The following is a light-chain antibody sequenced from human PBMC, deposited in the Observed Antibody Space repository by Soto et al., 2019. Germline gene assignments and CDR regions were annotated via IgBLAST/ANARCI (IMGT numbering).Light chain of an antibody. Sequence: EIVLTQSPGTLSLSPGESATLSCRASQRVASSHMAWYRQKPGQAPWLLIYGASNRATGIPDRFSGSGSGTAFTLTISRLEAEDSAVYYCQHYGSSPPYTFGQGTKLKIK. CDR2: GAS. CDR3: QHYGSSPPYT. CDR1: QRVASSH. J-gene: IGKJ2*01. V-gene: IGKV3-20*01.